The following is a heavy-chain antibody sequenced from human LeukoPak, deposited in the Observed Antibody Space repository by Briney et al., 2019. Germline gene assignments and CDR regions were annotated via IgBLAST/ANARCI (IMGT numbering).Heavy chain of an antibody. CDR3: AKLVLGGGGRYYFGY. CDR1: GFTLSSYA. V-gene: IGHV3-23*01. CDR2: ISTSGDNT. D-gene: IGHD1-26*01. J-gene: IGHJ4*02. Sequence: GGSLRLSCAASGFTLSSYAMSWVRQAQGKGLEWFSTISTSGDNTYFADSVKGRITISTDFSKNTLYLQMNGVRAEDTAVYYCAKLVLGGGGRYYFGYWGQGTLVTVSS.